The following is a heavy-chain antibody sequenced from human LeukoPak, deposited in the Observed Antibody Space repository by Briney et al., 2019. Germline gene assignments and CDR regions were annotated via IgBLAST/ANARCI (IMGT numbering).Heavy chain of an antibody. D-gene: IGHD6-13*01. CDR1: GFTFGSYL. CDR3: ARGESSSWYLNYAFDI. J-gene: IGHJ3*02. CDR2: IGGSGTRT. V-gene: IGHV3-21*04. Sequence: GGSLRLSCAASGFTFGSYLMNWVRQAPGKGLEWVSAIGGSGTRTYYADSVKGRFTISRDNAKNSLYLQMNSLRAEDTAVYYCARGESSSWYLNYAFDIWGQGTMVTVSS.